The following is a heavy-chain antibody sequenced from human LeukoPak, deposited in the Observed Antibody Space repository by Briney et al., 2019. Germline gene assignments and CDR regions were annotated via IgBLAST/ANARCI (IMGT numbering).Heavy chain of an antibody. J-gene: IGHJ4*02. V-gene: IGHV3-15*01. CDR1: GGSISSYY. D-gene: IGHD3-10*01. Sequence: ETLSLTCTVSGGSISSYYWSWIRQPPGKGLEWVGRIKSKTDGGTTDYAAPVKGRFTISRDDSKNTLYLQMNSLKTEDTAVYYCTTDPYGSGSYFDYWGQGTLVTVSS. CDR2: IKSKTDGGTT. CDR3: TTDPYGSGSYFDY.